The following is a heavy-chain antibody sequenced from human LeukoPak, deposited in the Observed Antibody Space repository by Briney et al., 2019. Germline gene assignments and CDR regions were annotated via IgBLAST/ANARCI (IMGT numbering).Heavy chain of an antibody. V-gene: IGHV3-53*01. CDR3: ARLPRPHYYYYGMDV. J-gene: IGHJ6*02. CDR2: IYSGGST. D-gene: IGHD1-14*01. Sequence: GGSLRLSCAASGFTVSSNYMSWVRQAPGKGLEWVSVIYSGGSTYYADSVKGRFTISRDNSKNTLYLQMNSLRAEDTAVYYCARLPRPHYYYYGMDVWGQGTTVTVSS. CDR1: GFTVSSNY.